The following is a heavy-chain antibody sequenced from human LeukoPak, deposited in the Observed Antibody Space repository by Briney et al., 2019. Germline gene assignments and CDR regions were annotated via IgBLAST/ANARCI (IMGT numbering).Heavy chain of an antibody. V-gene: IGHV3-21*01. CDR2: ISSSSSYI. CDR1: GFTFSSYS. J-gene: IGHJ6*04. Sequence: PGGSLRLSCAASGFTFSSYSMNWVRQAPGKGLEWVSSISSSSSYIYYADSVEGRFTISRDNAKNSLYLQMNSLRAEDTAVYYCARDGEITMVRVYRMDVWGKGTTVTVSS. D-gene: IGHD3-10*01. CDR3: ARDGEITMVRVYRMDV.